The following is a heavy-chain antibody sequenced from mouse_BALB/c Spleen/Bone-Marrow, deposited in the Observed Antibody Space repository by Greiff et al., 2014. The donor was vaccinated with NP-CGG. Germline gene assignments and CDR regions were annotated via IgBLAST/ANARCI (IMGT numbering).Heavy chain of an antibody. D-gene: IGHD2-12*01. CDR2: ISDGGSYT. Sequence: VQLVESGGGLVKPGGSLKLSCAASGFTFSDYYMYWVRQTPEKRLEWVATISDGGSYTYYPDSVKGRFTISRDNAKNNLYLQMSSLKSEDTAMYYCARDYDYAMDYWGQGTSVTVSS. CDR1: GFTFSDYY. V-gene: IGHV5-4*02. J-gene: IGHJ4*01. CDR3: ARDYDYAMDY.